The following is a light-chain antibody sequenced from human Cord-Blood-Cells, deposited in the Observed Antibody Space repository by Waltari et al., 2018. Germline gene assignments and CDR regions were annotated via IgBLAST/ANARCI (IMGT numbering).Light chain of an antibody. Sequence: ELVMTQSPATLSVSPGERATLSCRASQSFSSNLAWYQQKPGQAPRLLIYGAYTRATGIPARFSGSGSGTEFTLTISSLQSEDFAVYNCQQYNNWPPASFGQGTKLEIK. J-gene: IGKJ2*03. CDR2: GAY. CDR3: QQYNNWPPAS. V-gene: IGKV3-15*01. CDR1: QSFSSN.